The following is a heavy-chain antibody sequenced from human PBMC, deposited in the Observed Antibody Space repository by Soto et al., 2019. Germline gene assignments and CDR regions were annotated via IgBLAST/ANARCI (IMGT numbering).Heavy chain of an antibody. CDR2: IYSGDST. J-gene: IGHJ6*02. CDR3: AREYMKRGRYYYGMDV. V-gene: IGHV3-53*01. Sequence: GGSLRLSCAASGFTVSSNYMRWVRQAPGKGLEWVSVIYSGDSTYYADSVKGLFTISRDNSKNTLYLQRNSRRAEDTVVYYCAREYMKRGRYYYGMDVWGQGTTVTVSS. D-gene: IGHD1-20*01. CDR1: GFTVSSNY.